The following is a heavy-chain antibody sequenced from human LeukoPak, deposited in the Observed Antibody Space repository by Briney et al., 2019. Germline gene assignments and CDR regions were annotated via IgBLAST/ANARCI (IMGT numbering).Heavy chain of an antibody. Sequence: PSDTLSLTCAVHGGSFSGYYWSWIRQPPGKGLEWIGEINHSGSTNYNPSLKSRVTISVDTSKNQFSLKLSSVTAADTAVYYCARRRRAGYFDYWGQGTLVTVSS. CDR2: INHSGST. D-gene: IGHD6-25*01. CDR1: GGSFSGYY. V-gene: IGHV4-34*01. CDR3: ARRRRAGYFDY. J-gene: IGHJ4*02.